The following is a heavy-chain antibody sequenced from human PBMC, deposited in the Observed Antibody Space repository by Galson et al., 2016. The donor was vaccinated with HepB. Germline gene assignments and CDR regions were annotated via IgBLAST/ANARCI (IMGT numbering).Heavy chain of an antibody. D-gene: IGHD3-10*01. CDR3: AYNQNKGAGVYWFYGMDV. CDR2: ITDSGSNI. CDR1: GFRFSDYT. Sequence: SLRLSCAASGFRFSDYTISWVRQAPGKGLEWVASITDSGSNIYYADSMKGRFTISRDNAKTSLYLQMNSLRADDTAVYYCAYNQNKGAGVYWFYGMDVWGQGTTVTVAS. V-gene: IGHV3-21*01. J-gene: IGHJ6*02.